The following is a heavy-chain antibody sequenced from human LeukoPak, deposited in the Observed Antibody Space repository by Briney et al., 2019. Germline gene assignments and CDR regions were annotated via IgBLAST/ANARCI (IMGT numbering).Heavy chain of an antibody. V-gene: IGHV3-30*18. Sequence: GGSLRPSCAASGFTFSSYGMHWVRQAPGKGLEWVAVISYDGSNKYYADSVKGRFTISRDNSKNTLYLQMNSLRAEDTAVYYCAKARRGWLQLFPVDYWGQGTLVTVSS. CDR1: GFTFSSYG. J-gene: IGHJ4*02. CDR2: ISYDGSNK. CDR3: AKARRGWLQLFPVDY. D-gene: IGHD5-24*01.